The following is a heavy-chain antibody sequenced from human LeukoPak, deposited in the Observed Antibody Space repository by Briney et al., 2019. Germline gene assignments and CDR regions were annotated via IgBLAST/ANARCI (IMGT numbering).Heavy chain of an antibody. CDR3: AKVLATTGTIPLDV. D-gene: IGHD1-1*01. CDR1: GFTFINYG. CDR2: ISGSGDRT. V-gene: IGHV3-23*01. J-gene: IGHJ6*02. Sequence: GGSLRLSCAASGFTFINYGMSWVRQAPGKGLEWVSTISGSGDRTYHADSVKGRFTISRENSKNTLYLQMNSLRVEDTAAYYCAKVLATTGTIPLDVWGQGTTVTVSS.